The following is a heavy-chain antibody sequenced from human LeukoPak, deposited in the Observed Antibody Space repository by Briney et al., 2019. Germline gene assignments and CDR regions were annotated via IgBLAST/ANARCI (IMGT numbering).Heavy chain of an antibody. CDR1: GYTFTSYG. CDR3: ARVLATVTNNWFDP. CDR2: ISAYNGNT. J-gene: IGHJ5*02. D-gene: IGHD4-17*01. Sequence: ASVKVSCKASGYTFTSYGISWVRQAPGQGLEWMGWISAYNGNTNYAQKLQGRVTMTTDTSTSTAYMELRSLRSDDTAVYYCARVLATVTNNWFDPWGQGTLVTVSS. V-gene: IGHV1-18*01.